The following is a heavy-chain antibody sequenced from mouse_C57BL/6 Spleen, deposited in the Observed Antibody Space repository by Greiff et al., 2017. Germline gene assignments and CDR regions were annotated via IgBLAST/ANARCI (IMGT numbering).Heavy chain of an antibody. CDR1: GYTFTDYE. CDR3: TRGDYYGRGGY. D-gene: IGHD1-1*01. J-gene: IGHJ2*01. V-gene: IGHV1-15*01. CDR2: IDPETGGT. Sequence: VKLQESGAELVRPGASVTLSCKASGYTFTDYEMHWVKQTPVHGLEWIGAIDPETGGTAYNQKFKGKAILTADKSSSTAYMELRSLTSEDSAVYYCTRGDYYGRGGYWGQGTTLTVSS.